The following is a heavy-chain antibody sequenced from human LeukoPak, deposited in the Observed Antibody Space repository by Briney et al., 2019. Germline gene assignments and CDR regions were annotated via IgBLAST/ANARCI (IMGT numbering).Heavy chain of an antibody. V-gene: IGHV1-18*01. D-gene: IGHD3-9*01. Sequence: GASVKVSCKASGYTFTSYGISWVRQAPGQGLEWMGWISAYNGNTNYAQKLQGRVTMTTDTSTSTAYMELRSLRSDDTAVYYCARGAHYDILTGYLADYYGMDVWGQGTTVTVSS. CDR2: ISAYNGNT. CDR1: GYTFTSYG. CDR3: ARGAHYDILTGYLADYYGMDV. J-gene: IGHJ6*02.